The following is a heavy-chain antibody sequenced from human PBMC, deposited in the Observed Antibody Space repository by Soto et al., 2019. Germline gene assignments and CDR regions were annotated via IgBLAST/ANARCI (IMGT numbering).Heavy chain of an antibody. CDR2: ISAYTGKT. J-gene: IGHJ4*02. Sequence: QVQLVQSGAEVKKPGASLKVSCKASGYTFSSYGISWVRQAPGQGLEWMGWISAYTGKTNYAQKLQGRVTMTTDTSTSTAYMEVRSLRSDDTAVYYCARDLDSGSYYFDYWGQGTLVSVSS. D-gene: IGHD1-26*01. V-gene: IGHV1-18*04. CDR3: ARDLDSGSYYFDY. CDR1: GYTFSSYG.